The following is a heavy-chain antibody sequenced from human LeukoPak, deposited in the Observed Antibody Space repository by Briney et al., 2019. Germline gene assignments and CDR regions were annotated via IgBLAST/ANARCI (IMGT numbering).Heavy chain of an antibody. D-gene: IGHD3-10*01. Sequence: PGRSLRLSCAASGFTFSSYAMHWVRQAPGKGLEWVAVISYDGSNKYYADSVKGRFTISRDNSKNTLYLQMNSLRAEDTAVYYCAKMMVRGPDFDYWGQGTLVTVSS. CDR2: ISYDGSNK. CDR1: GFTFSSYA. V-gene: IGHV3-30-3*02. J-gene: IGHJ4*02. CDR3: AKMMVRGPDFDY.